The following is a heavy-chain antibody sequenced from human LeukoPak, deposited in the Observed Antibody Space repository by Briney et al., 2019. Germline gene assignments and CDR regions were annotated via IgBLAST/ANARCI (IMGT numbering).Heavy chain of an antibody. CDR3: ASGLRIAFDI. CDR2: IIPIFGTA. Sequence: GASVKVSCKASGGTFSSYAISWVRQAPGQGLEWMGGIIPIFGTANYAQKFQGRVTITTDESTSTAYMELSSLRSEDTAVYYCASGLRIAFDIWGQGTMVTVSS. D-gene: IGHD4-17*01. V-gene: IGHV1-69*05. CDR1: GGTFSSYA. J-gene: IGHJ3*02.